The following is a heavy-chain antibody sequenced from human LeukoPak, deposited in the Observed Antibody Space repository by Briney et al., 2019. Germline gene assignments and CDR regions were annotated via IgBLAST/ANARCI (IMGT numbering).Heavy chain of an antibody. CDR3: ARGPDYDILADYFDY. J-gene: IGHJ4*02. CDR1: GFTFSNYA. V-gene: IGHV3-30*04. CDR2: ISYDGSNK. D-gene: IGHD3-9*01. Sequence: GGSLRLSCAASGFTFSNYALHWVRQAPGKGLEWVAVISYDGSNKFYADSVRGRFTISRDNSKNTLFLQMNSLRPEDTAVYYCARGPDYDILADYFDYWGQRTLVTVSS.